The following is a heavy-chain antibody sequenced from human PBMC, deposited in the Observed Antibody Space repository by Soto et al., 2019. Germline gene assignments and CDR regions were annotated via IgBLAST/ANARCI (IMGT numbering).Heavy chain of an antibody. CDR1: GGTFSSYA. CDR3: ARGDYDSSGYYYYFDY. V-gene: IGHV1-69*01. D-gene: IGHD3-22*01. Sequence: QVQLVQSGAEVKKPGSSVKVSCKASGGTFSSYAISWVRQAPGQGLAWMGGIIPIFGTANYAQKFQGRVTITADESTGTAYMELSSLRSEDTAVYYCARGDYDSSGYYYYFDYWGQGTLVTVSS. CDR2: IIPIFGTA. J-gene: IGHJ4*02.